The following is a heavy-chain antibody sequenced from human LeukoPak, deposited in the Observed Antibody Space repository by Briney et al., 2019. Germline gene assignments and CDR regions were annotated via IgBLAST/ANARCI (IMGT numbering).Heavy chain of an antibody. CDR3: ARDGSEVRVGAFNYYYYMDV. D-gene: IGHD1-26*01. Sequence: GASVKVSCKASGYTFTSYDINWVRQATGQGLEWMGWMNPNSGNTGYAQKFQGRVTMTRNTSISTAYMELSSLRSEDTAVYYCARDGSEVRVGAFNYYYYMDVWGKGTTVTVSS. J-gene: IGHJ6*03. CDR1: GYTFTSYD. V-gene: IGHV1-8*01. CDR2: MNPNSGNT.